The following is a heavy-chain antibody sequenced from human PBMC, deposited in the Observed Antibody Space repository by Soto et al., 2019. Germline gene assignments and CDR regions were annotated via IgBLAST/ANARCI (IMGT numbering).Heavy chain of an antibody. CDR1: GFSPSNARMG. D-gene: IGHD6-13*01. V-gene: IGHV2-26*01. CDR3: ARMAAGSSWYGNAFDI. J-gene: IGHJ3*02. CDR2: IFSNDEK. Sequence: QVTLKESGPVLVNPTETLTLTCTVSGFSPSNARMGVSWIRQPPGKALEWLAHIFSNDEKSYSTSLRTRLIISKDTSKSHVVLTVTNMDPVDTATYYCARMAAGSSWYGNAFDIWGQGTMVTVSS.